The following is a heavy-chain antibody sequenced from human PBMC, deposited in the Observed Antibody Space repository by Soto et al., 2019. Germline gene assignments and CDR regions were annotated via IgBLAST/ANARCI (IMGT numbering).Heavy chain of an antibody. CDR3: ARALGYCSGGSCSYYFDY. Sequence: EAQLMQSGGGLVQPGGSLRLSCAASGFTFSSYSMNWVRQAPGKGLEWVSSISSSSSYIYYADSVKGRFTISRDNAKNSLYLQLNSLRAEDTAVYYCARALGYCSGGSCSYYFDYWGQGTLVTVSS. CDR2: ISSSSSYI. CDR1: GFTFSSYS. V-gene: IGHV3-21*01. D-gene: IGHD2-15*01. J-gene: IGHJ4*02.